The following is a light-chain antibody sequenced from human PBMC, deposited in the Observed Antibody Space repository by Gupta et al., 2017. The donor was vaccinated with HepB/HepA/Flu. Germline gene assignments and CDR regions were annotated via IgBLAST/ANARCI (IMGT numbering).Light chain of an antibody. Sequence: SYVLTQPPSVSAAPGKTERITCGGKNIGRKSVHWYQQLPGPAPMLLIYANSQRPSGIPERFSGSKSGTSATLAISRVEAGDEADYYCAAWDSSRTRLVFGGGTKLTVL. CDR1: NIGRKS. CDR2: ANS. J-gene: IGLJ2*01. V-gene: IGLV3-21*03. CDR3: AAWDSSRTRLV.